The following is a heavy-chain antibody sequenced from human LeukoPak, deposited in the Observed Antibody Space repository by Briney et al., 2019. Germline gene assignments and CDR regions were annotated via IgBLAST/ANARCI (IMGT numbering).Heavy chain of an antibody. Sequence: GGSLRLSCAASVFTFSSFAMSWVRQAPGKGLDWVSSISGSGAGTYYADSVKGRFTISRDNSKNTLFLQMNSLRAEDTAVYYCAKVGLTVTTILDYFDYWGQGTLVTVSS. V-gene: IGHV3-23*01. CDR3: AKVGLTVTTILDYFDY. J-gene: IGHJ4*02. CDR2: ISGSGAGT. CDR1: VFTFSSFA. D-gene: IGHD4-11*01.